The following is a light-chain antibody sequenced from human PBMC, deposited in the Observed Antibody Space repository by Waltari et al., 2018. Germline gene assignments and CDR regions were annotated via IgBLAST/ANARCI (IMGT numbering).Light chain of an antibody. CDR3: MQASSWPWT. CDR1: QTLVSSNGNTS. Sequence: DAVLTQSPLSLPVTLGQPASISCRSSQTLVSSNGNTSLSWFQQRPGQSPRPLIYTVSHRDSGVPDRVSGSGSDTDFTLTISRVEAEDVGVYYCMQASSWPWTFGQGTKVEIK. CDR2: TVS. J-gene: IGKJ1*01. V-gene: IGKV2-30*01.